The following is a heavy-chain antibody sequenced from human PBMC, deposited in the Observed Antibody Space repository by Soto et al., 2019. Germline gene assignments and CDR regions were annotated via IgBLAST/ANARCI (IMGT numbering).Heavy chain of an antibody. V-gene: IGHV3-48*01. CDR1: GFTFSSYS. CDR3: AREGYCSSTSCYLDAFDI. J-gene: IGHJ3*02. CDR2: ISSSSSTI. D-gene: IGHD2-2*01. Sequence: GESLKISCAASGFTFSSYSMNWVRQAPGKGLEWVSYISSSSSTIYYADSVKGRFTISRDNAKNSLYLQMNSLRAEDTAVYYCAREGYCSSTSCYLDAFDIWGQGTMVTVSS.